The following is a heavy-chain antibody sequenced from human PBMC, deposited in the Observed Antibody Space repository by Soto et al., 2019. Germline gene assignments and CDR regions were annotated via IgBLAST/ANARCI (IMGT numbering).Heavy chain of an antibody. CDR1: GFTFSSYE. CDR2: ISSSGSTI. V-gene: IGHV3-48*03. D-gene: IGHD1-7*01. Sequence: GGSLRLSCAASGFTFSSYEMNWVRQAPGKGLEWVSYISSSGSTIYYADSVKGRFTISRDNAKNSLYLQMNSLRAEDTAVYYCARDPNWNYEESAFDIWGQGTTVTVSS. J-gene: IGHJ3*02. CDR3: ARDPNWNYEESAFDI.